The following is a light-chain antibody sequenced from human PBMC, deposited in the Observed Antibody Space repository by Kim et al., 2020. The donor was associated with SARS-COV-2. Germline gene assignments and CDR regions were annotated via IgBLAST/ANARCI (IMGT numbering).Light chain of an antibody. CDR3: QAWDSSSYV. V-gene: IGLV3-1*01. CDR1: KLGDKY. J-gene: IGLJ1*01. CDR2: QDS. Sequence: SVTQGQTASITCSGDKLGDKYACWYQQKPGQSPVLGIYQDSRRPSGIPERFSGSDSGNTATLTISGTQAMVGADYYGQAWDSSSYVFGAGTKFTVL.